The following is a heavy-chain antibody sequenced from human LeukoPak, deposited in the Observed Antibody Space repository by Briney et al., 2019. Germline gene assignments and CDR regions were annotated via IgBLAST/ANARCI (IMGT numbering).Heavy chain of an antibody. CDR1: GFTFSSYA. CDR3: AKYDYGGNPNEYYFDY. CDR2: ISDNGDST. V-gene: IGHV3-23*01. D-gene: IGHD4-23*01. J-gene: IGHJ4*02. Sequence: GGSLRLSCAASGFTFSSYAMSWVRQAPGKGLEWVSTISDNGDSTYYADSVKGRFAISRDNSKNTLYLQMNSLRAEDTAVYYCAKYDYGGNPNEYYFDYWGQGTLVTVSS.